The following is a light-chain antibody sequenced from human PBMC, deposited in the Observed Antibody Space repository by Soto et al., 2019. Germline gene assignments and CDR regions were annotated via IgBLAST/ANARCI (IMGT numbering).Light chain of an antibody. CDR2: DVT. CDR3: CSYTSTTSVI. J-gene: IGLJ2*01. V-gene: IGLV2-14*03. CDR1: SSDVGGYNY. Sequence: QSALTQPASVSGSPGQSIAISCTGTSSDVGGYNYVSWYQQHPDKAPKLMIYDVTKRPLGVSYRFSGSKSGNTASLTISGLQAEDEADYYCCSYTSTTSVIFGGGTKLTVL.